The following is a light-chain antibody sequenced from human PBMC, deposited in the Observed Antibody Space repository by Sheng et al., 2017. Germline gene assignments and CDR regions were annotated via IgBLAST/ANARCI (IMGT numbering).Light chain of an antibody. Sequence: DIQMTQSPYSLSASVGDRVTITCRASQSIRNYVNWYQQKSGGAPKVLIQGASTLQSGVPSRFSGSGYGTDFSLTISSLQPDDFASYYCQQSYTDPLTFGQGTRLXI. V-gene: IGKV1-39*01. CDR2: GAS. CDR3: QQSYTDPLT. CDR1: QSIRNY. J-gene: IGKJ5*01.